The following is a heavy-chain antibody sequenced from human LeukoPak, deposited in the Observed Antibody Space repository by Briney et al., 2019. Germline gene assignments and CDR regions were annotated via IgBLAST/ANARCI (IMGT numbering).Heavy chain of an antibody. CDR1: GFTFNSYA. D-gene: IGHD6-19*01. CDR3: AKAEVWGIIAVAGIDY. V-gene: IGHV3-30-3*01. J-gene: IGHJ4*02. CDR2: ISYDGSNK. Sequence: GGSLRLSCAASGFTFNSYAMHWVRQAPGKGLEWVTVISYDGSNKYYADSVKGRFTISRDNSKNTLYLQMNSLRAEDTAVYYCAKAEVWGIIAVAGIDYWGQGTLVTVSS.